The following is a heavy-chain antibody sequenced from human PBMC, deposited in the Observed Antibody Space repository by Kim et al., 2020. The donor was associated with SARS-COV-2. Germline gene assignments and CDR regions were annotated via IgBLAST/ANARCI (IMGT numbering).Heavy chain of an antibody. V-gene: IGHV3-15*01. D-gene: IGHD6-13*01. Sequence: DYAAPVKGRFTIARDDSKNTLYLQMNSLKTEDTAVYYCTTEIWPAAGFDYWGQGTLVTVSS. J-gene: IGHJ4*02. CDR3: TTEIWPAAGFDY.